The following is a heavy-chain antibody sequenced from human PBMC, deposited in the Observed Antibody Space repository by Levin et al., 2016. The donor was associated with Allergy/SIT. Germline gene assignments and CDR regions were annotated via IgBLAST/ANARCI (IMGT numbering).Heavy chain of an antibody. Sequence: GESLKISCAASGFTFSSYGMHWVRQAPGKGLEWVAVIWYDGSNKYYADSVKGRFTISRDNSKNTLYLQMNSLRAEDTAVYYCARVTDTAMFYWGQGTLVTVSS. CDR1: GFTFSSYG. D-gene: IGHD5-18*01. CDR2: IWYDGSNK. CDR3: ARVTDTAMFY. V-gene: IGHV3-33*01. J-gene: IGHJ4*02.